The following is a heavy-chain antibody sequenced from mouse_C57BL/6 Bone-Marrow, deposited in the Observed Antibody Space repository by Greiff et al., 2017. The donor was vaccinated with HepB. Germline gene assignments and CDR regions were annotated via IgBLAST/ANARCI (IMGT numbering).Heavy chain of an antibody. CDR2: INPSNGGT. V-gene: IGHV1-53*01. J-gene: IGHJ4*01. CDR1: GYTFTSYW. CDR3: ARGGYYYGDYIYAMDY. D-gene: IGHD2-13*01. Sequence: QVQLQQPGTELVKPGASVKLSCKASGYTFTSYWMHWVNQRPGQGLEWIGNINPSNGGTNYNEKFKSKATLTVDKSSSTAYMQLSSLTSEDSAVYYCARGGYYYGDYIYAMDYWGQGTSVTVSS.